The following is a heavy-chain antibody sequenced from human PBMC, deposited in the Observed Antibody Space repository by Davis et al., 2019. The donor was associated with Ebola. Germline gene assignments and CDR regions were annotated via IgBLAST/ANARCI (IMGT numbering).Heavy chain of an antibody. V-gene: IGHV5-51*01. D-gene: IGHD4-17*01. Sequence: GESLKISCQGSGYSFTTYWIGWVRQMPGKGLEWMGIIYPGDSDTRYSPSFQGQVTISADKSTSTAYLQWSSLKASDSAMYYCARRLSYGDDYDYWGQGTLVTVSS. CDR1: GYSFTTYW. J-gene: IGHJ4*02. CDR2: IYPGDSDT. CDR3: ARRLSYGDDYDY.